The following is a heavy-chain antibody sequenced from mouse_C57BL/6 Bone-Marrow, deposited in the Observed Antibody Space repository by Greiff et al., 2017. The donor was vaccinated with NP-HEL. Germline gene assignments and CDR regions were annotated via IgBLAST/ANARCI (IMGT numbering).Heavy chain of an antibody. J-gene: IGHJ1*03. Sequence: QVQLQQPGAELVMPGASVKLSCKASGYTFTSYWMHWVKQRPGQGLEWIGEIDPSDSYTNYNQKFKGKSTLTVDKSSSTAYMQLSSLTSEDSAVYYCARWATGVDWYFDVWGTGTTVTVSS. D-gene: IGHD1-1*01. V-gene: IGHV1-69*01. CDR2: IDPSDSYT. CDR1: GYTFTSYW. CDR3: ARWATGVDWYFDV.